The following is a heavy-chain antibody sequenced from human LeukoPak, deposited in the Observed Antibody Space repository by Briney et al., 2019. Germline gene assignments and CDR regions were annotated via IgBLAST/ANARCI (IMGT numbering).Heavy chain of an antibody. V-gene: IGHV4-31*03. D-gene: IGHD3-22*01. CDR3: AAVQYPYYYDGYGIDV. Sequence: SQTLSLTCTVSGGSISSGGYYWSWIRQHPGKGLEWIGYIYYSGSTYYNPSLKSRVTISVDTSKNQFSLKLSSVTAADTAVYYCAAVQYPYYYDGYGIDVWGQGTTVTVSS. J-gene: IGHJ6*02. CDR2: IYYSGST. CDR1: GGSISSGGYY.